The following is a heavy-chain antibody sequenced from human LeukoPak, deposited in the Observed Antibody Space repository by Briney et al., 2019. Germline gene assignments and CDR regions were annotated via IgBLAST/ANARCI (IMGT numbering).Heavy chain of an antibody. J-gene: IGHJ3*02. Sequence: GGSLRLSCADSGFTFSSYWMSWVRQVPGRGLEWVANIKQDGSEKYYVDSVKGRFTISRDNAKNSLYLQMNSLRADDTAVYYCARDLRIILPGNNDVLDIWAKGKRVTV. CDR2: IKQDGSEK. CDR1: GFTFSSYW. CDR3: ARDLRIILPGNNDVLDI. D-gene: IGHD3-9*01. V-gene: IGHV3-7*01.